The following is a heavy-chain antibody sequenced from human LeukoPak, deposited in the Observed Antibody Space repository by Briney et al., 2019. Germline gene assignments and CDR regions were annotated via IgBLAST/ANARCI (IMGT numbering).Heavy chain of an antibody. D-gene: IGHD1-14*01. Sequence: PGGSLRLSCAAYGFTFSSYWMRWVGQAPGKGLEGVANIKQDGSEKYYVDSVKGRITTSRDNAKNTLYLQMNSLRAEDTAVYYCARDNRPGLQSDVWGKGTTVTISS. V-gene: IGHV3-7*01. CDR2: IKQDGSEK. CDR1: GFTFSSYW. J-gene: IGHJ6*04. CDR3: ARDNRPGLQSDV.